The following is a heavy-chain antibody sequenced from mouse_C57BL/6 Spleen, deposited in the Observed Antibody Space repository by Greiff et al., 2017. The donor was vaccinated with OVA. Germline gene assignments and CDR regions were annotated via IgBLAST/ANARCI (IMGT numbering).Heavy chain of an antibody. V-gene: IGHV5-6*01. CDR1: GFTFSSYG. CDR3: ARQITTVVATPYAMDY. J-gene: IGHJ4*01. D-gene: IGHD1-1*01. Sequence: VQLKESGGDLVKPGGSLKLSCAASGFTFSSYGMSWVRQTPDKRLEWVATISSGGSYTYYPASVKGRFTISRDNAKNTLYLQMSSLKAEDTAMYYCARQITTVVATPYAMDYWGQGTSVTVSS. CDR2: ISSGGSYT.